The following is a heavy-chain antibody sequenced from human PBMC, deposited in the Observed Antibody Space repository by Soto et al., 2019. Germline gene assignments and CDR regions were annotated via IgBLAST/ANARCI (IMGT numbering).Heavy chain of an antibody. D-gene: IGHD6-13*01. CDR2: IDSDDGTT. CDR1: GFDFVDYY. Sequence: GSLRLSCTASGFDFVDYYMSWIRQAPGKGLEWVSYIDSDDGTTYYTDSVKGRFTISRDNAKNSLYLQMNSLRVEDTALYYCVRPYYSSSWFPFDRWGQGTLVTVSS. J-gene: IGHJ4*02. CDR3: VRPYYSSSWFPFDR. V-gene: IGHV3-11*01.